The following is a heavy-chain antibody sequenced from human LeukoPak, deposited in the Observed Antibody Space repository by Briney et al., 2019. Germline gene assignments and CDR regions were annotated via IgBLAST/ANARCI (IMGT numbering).Heavy chain of an antibody. CDR1: GFTFSNYW. D-gene: IGHD3-3*01. CDR2: IKPDGSWK. Sequence: PGGSLRLSCAASGFTFSNYWMTWVRQAPGKGLEWVANIKPDGSWKAYADSVKGRFTVSRDNADNSVFLQMSSLRGEDTAVYYCARDLWRSFEYWGQGALVTVSS. J-gene: IGHJ4*02. V-gene: IGHV3-7*01. CDR3: ARDLWRSFEY.